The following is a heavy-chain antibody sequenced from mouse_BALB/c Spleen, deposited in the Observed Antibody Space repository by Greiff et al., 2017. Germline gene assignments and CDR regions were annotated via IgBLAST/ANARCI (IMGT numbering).Heavy chain of an antibody. CDR3: ARAGYDVFDY. D-gene: IGHD2-2*01. Sequence: EVQLQESGPGLVKPSQSLSLTCTVTGYSITSDYAWNWIRQFPGNKLEWMGYISYSGSTSYNPSLKSRISITRDTSKNQFFLQLNSVTTEDTATYYCARAGYDVFDYWGQGTTLTVSS. CDR1: GYSITSDYA. J-gene: IGHJ2*01. CDR2: ISYSGST. V-gene: IGHV3-2*02.